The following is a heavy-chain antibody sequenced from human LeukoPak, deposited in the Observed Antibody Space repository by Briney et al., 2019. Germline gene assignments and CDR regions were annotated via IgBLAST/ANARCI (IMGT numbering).Heavy chain of an antibody. CDR1: GFTFTSHD. D-gene: IGHD6-13*01. Sequence: ASVKVSCKASGFTFTSHDYNWVRQATGQGLEWMGWMNPNSGNTGYAQKFQGRVTITADESTSTAYMELSSLRSEDTAVYYCARVPFGVYSSSWYANYYGMDVWGQGTTVTVSS. J-gene: IGHJ6*02. CDR2: MNPNSGNT. V-gene: IGHV1-8*01. CDR3: ARVPFGVYSSSWYANYYGMDV.